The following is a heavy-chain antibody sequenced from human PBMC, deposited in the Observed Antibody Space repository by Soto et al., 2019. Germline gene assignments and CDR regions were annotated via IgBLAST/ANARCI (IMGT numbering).Heavy chain of an antibody. CDR3: VKKNYYDNSGRGTLDY. Sequence: EVQLLQSGGGLVQPGESLTLSCAASGFPFSNYAMSWVRQAPGKGLEWVSDISGSGDYTPSADHLKGRFTISRDNSKSTLFLQMNSLTAEDTAVYFFVKKNYYDNSGRGTLDYWGQGTQVTVSS. CDR1: GFPFSNYA. CDR2: ISGSGDYT. J-gene: IGHJ4*02. V-gene: IGHV3-23*01. D-gene: IGHD3-22*01.